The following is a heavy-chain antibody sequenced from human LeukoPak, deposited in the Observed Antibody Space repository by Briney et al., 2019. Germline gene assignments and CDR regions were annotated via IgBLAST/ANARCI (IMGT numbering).Heavy chain of an antibody. Sequence: GASVKVSCKVSGYTLTELSMHWVRQAPGKGLELMGGFDPEDGETIYAQKFQGRVTMTEDTSTDTAYMELSSLRSEDTAVYYCATGGGYYYAYFDYWGQGTLVTVSS. CDR2: FDPEDGET. J-gene: IGHJ4*02. V-gene: IGHV1-24*01. CDR3: ATGGGYYYAYFDY. D-gene: IGHD3-22*01. CDR1: GYTLTELS.